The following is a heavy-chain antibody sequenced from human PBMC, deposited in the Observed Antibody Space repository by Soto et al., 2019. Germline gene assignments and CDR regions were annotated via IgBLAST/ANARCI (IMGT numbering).Heavy chain of an antibody. V-gene: IGHV1-46*01. Sequence: QVLLVQSGAEVKKPGASVKVSRKASGYIFTSFYMHWVRQAPGQGLEWMGIINPSGGRASYTQKFQGRLIMTRYTSTRTVYMELSSLRSEDTAVYYCARDSDIVVSSVPMGAGYYYNALDIWGQGTTVTVSS. D-gene: IGHD2-15*01. CDR2: INPSGGRA. J-gene: IGHJ6*02. CDR1: GYIFTSFY. CDR3: ARDSDIVVSSVPMGAGYYYNALDI.